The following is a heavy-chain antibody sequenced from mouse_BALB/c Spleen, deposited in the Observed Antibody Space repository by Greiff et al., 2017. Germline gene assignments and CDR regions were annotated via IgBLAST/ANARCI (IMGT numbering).Heavy chain of an antibody. V-gene: IGHV2-9*02. CDR3: ARGQSTTADYFDY. J-gene: IGHJ2*01. CDR1: GFSLTSYG. Sequence: QVQLKESGPGLVAPSQSLSITCTVSGFSLTSYGVHWVRQPPGKGLEWLGVIWAGGSTNYNSALMSRLSISKDNSKSQVFLKMSSLQTDDTAMYYCARGQSTTADYFDYWGQGTTLTVSS. D-gene: IGHD1-2*01. CDR2: IWAGGST.